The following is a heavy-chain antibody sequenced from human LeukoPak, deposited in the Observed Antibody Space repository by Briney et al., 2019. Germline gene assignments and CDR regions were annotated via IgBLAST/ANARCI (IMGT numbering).Heavy chain of an antibody. CDR1: GGTFISYA. CDR3: ARSNSGTVTTLDYYGMDV. J-gene: IGHJ6*02. V-gene: IGHV1-69*13. CDR2: IIPIFGTA. Sequence: SVKVSCKASGGTFISYAISWVRQAPGQGLEWMGGIIPIFGTANYAQKFQGRVTITADESTSTAYMELSSLRSEDTAVYYCARSNSGTVTTLDYYGMDVWGQGTTVTVSS. D-gene: IGHD4-11*01.